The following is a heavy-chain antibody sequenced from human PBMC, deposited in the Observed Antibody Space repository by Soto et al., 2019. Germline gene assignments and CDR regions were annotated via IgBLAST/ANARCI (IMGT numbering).Heavy chain of an antibody. Sequence: EVQLVESGGGLVKPGGSLRLSCAASGFTFSNAWMSWVRQAPGKGLEWVGRIKSKTDGGTTDYAAPVKGRFTISRDNSKNTLYLQMNSLRAEDTAVYYCARDGYYDSSGYYNYYYYGMDVWGQGTTVTVSS. J-gene: IGHJ6*02. CDR3: ARDGYYDSSGYYNYYYYGMDV. D-gene: IGHD3-22*01. V-gene: IGHV3-15*01. CDR2: IKSKTDGGTT. CDR1: GFTFSNAW.